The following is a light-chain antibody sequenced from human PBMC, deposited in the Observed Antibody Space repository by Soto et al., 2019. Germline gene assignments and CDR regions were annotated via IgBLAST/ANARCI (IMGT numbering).Light chain of an antibody. V-gene: IGKV1-9*01. CDR1: QGISSY. CDR2: AAS. J-gene: IGKJ4*01. CDR3: QQLNSYPPT. Sequence: IQLTRSPSSLSASVGDRVTITCRASQGISSYLAWYQQKPGKAPNLLIYAASTLQSGVPSRFSGSGSGTDFTLTISSLQPGDFATYYCQQLNSYPPTFGGGTKVEIK.